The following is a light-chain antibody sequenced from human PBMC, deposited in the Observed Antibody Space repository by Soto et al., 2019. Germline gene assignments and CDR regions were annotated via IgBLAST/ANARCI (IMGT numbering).Light chain of an antibody. Sequence: EIVMTQSPATLSLSPGERATLSCRASQSVNSNLAWYQQKAGQAPRLLIYGTSTRATGIPARFSGSGSGTDFTLTISSLQFEDFVVYYCHQYNNWPRTFGQGTKVDIK. CDR3: HQYNNWPRT. CDR2: GTS. J-gene: IGKJ1*01. V-gene: IGKV3-15*01. CDR1: QSVNSN.